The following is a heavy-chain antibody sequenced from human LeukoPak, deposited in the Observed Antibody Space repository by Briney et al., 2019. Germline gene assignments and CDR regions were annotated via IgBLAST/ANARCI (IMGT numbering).Heavy chain of an antibody. CDR2: VWHDGSNQ. CDR3: ARDRGPGGLAGTYY. CDR1: GFTFSSYA. J-gene: IGHJ4*02. D-gene: IGHD6-19*01. Sequence: GGSLRLSCVASGFTFSSYAMHWVRQAPGKGLEWVAVVWHDGSNQTYTDSVKGRFTISRDNSKNTLDLHMNSLRAEDTAMYYCARDRGPGGLAGTYYWGQGTLVTVSS. V-gene: IGHV3-33*01.